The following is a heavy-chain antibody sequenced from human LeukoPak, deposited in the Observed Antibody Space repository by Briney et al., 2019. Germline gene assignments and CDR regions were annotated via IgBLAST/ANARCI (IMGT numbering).Heavy chain of an antibody. D-gene: IGHD6-13*01. CDR3: AREGTSIAAAGYFDY. CDR2: TYYRSKWYN. Sequence: SQTLSLTCAISGDSVSSNSAAWNWIRQSPSRGLEWLGRTYYRSKWYNDYAVSVKSRIAINPDTSKNQFSLQLNSVTPEDTAVYYCAREGTSIAAAGYFDYWGQGTLVTVSS. J-gene: IGHJ4*02. V-gene: IGHV6-1*01. CDR1: GDSVSSNSAA.